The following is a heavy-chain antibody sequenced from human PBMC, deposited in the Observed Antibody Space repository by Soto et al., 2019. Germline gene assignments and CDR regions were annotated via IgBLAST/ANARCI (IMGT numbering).Heavy chain of an antibody. V-gene: IGHV3-23*01. CDR3: AKDTGYCYGTLGNWFDP. Sequence: GGSLRLSCAASGFTFSSYAMSWVRQAPGKGLEWVSAISGSGGSTYSADSVTGRFTISRENSKNTLYLQMNSLRAEDTAVYYCAKDTGYCYGTLGNWFDPWGQGTLVTVSS. CDR1: GFTFSSYA. J-gene: IGHJ5*02. CDR2: ISGSGGST. D-gene: IGHD2-21*01.